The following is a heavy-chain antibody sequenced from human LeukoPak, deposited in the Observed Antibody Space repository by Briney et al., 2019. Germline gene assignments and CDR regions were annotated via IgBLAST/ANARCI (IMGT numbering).Heavy chain of an antibody. CDR3: AKGYSSGWPFDY. V-gene: IGHV3-23*01. CDR1: GFTFSSYD. Sequence: GGSLRLSCTASGFTFSSYDMSWVRQAPGKGLEWVSAISGSGGSTYYADSVKGRFTISRDNSKNTLYVQMNSLRAEDTAVYYCAKGYSSGWPFDYWGQGTLVTVSS. CDR2: ISGSGGST. J-gene: IGHJ4*02. D-gene: IGHD6-19*01.